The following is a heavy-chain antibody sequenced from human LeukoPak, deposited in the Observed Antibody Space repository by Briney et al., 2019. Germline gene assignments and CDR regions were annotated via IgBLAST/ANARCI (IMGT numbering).Heavy chain of an antibody. J-gene: IGHJ4*02. CDR3: ARGSYVAAFFDY. CDR2: IYYSGST. CDR1: GGSISSSSYY. V-gene: IGHV4-39*07. D-gene: IGHD6-13*01. Sequence: PSETLSLTCTVSGGSISSSSYYWGWIRQPPGKGLEWIGSIYYSGSTYYNPSLKSRVTISVDTSKNQFSLKLSSVTAADTAVYYCARGSYVAAFFDYWGQGTLVTVSS.